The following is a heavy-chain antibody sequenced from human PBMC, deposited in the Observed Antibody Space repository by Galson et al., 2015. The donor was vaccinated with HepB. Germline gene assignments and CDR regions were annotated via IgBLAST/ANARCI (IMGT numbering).Heavy chain of an antibody. CDR1: GGSISSSSYY. CDR2: IYYSGST. D-gene: IGHD6-19*01. Sequence: ETLSLTCTVSGGSISSSSYYWGWIRQPPGKGLEWIGSIYYSGSTYYNPSLKSRVTISVDTSKNQFSLKLSSVTAADTAVYYCARHDHIAVAGYGMDVWGQGTTVTVSS. J-gene: IGHJ6*02. V-gene: IGHV4-39*01. CDR3: ARHDHIAVAGYGMDV.